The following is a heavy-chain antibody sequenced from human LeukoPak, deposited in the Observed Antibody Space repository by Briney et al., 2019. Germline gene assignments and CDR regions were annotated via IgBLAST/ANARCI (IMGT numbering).Heavy chain of an antibody. CDR1: GFTPSNYL. Sequence: GGSQRHSRAVSGFTPSNYLIHWVRPPPGRGLVWVSLVSSDGATTTYADSVKGRLTISRDNVKSTVYLQMSSLRAEDTAVYYCARAVGGLLDYWGQGTLVTVSS. V-gene: IGHV3-74*01. J-gene: IGHJ4*02. CDR2: VSSDGATT. D-gene: IGHD2-15*01. CDR3: ARAVGGLLDY.